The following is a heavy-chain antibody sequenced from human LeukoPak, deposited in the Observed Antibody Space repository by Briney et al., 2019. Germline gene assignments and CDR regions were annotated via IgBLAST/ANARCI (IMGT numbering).Heavy chain of an antibody. CDR3: TRAPGPDY. CDR2: INPNSGGT. V-gene: IGHV1-2*02. CDR1: GYTFTDYY. J-gene: IGHJ4*02. Sequence: ASVKVSCKASGYTFTDYYMNWVRQAPGQGLEWMGWINPNSGGTNYAQKFQGRVNMTRDTSITTAYMELRSLRSEDPAMYSCTRAPGPDYWGQGTLVTVSS.